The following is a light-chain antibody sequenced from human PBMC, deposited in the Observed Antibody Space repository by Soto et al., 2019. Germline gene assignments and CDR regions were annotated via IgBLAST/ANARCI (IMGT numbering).Light chain of an antibody. CDR3: QQYNNWLWT. Sequence: IGVNKSPATLSVYPGESTTLSCRASQSVSSNLAWYQQKPGQAPRLLIYGASTRATGIPARFSGSGSGTEFTLTISSLQSEDFAVYYCQQYNNWLWTFAQGTKVDIK. CDR2: GAS. V-gene: IGKV3-15*01. CDR1: QSVSSN. J-gene: IGKJ1*01.